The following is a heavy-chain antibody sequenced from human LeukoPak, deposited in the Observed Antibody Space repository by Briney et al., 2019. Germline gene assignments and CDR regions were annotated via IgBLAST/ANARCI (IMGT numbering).Heavy chain of an antibody. CDR3: ARLLSSGSYFYFDY. CDR2: IIPIFGTA. J-gene: IGHJ4*02. Sequence: GASVKVSCKASGGTFSSYAISWVRQAPGQGLEWMGGIIPIFGTANYAQKFQGRVTITADESTSTAYMELSSLSSEDTAVYYCARLLSSGSYFYFDYWGQGTLVTVSS. V-gene: IGHV1-69*13. CDR1: GGTFSSYA. D-gene: IGHD1-26*01.